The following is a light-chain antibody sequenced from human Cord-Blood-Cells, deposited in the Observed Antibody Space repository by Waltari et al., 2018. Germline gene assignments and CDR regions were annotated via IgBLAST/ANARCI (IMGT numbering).Light chain of an antibody. Sequence: DNHMTQSPASLYASVGDRVTITCQASQDISNYLNWYQQKPGKAPKLLIYDASNLETGVPSRFTGSGSATDFTFTISGLQPEGIATYYCQQYDNLLTFGQGTRLEIK. CDR3: QQYDNLLT. CDR1: QDISNY. CDR2: DAS. V-gene: IGKV1-33*01. J-gene: IGKJ5*01.